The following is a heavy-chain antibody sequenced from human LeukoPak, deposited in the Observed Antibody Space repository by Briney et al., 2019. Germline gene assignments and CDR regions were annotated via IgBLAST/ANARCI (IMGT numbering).Heavy chain of an antibody. J-gene: IGHJ4*02. Sequence: GESLKISCKGSGHTFTNSWIGWVRQMPGKGLEWMGVIYPGDSDTRYRPSFQGQVTVSADKSSSTAYLQWSSLKASDTAIYYCARFSVGGTYYPDYWGQGTLVTVSS. CDR1: GHTFTNSW. CDR2: IYPGDSDT. D-gene: IGHD1-26*01. V-gene: IGHV5-51*01. CDR3: ARFSVGGTYYPDY.